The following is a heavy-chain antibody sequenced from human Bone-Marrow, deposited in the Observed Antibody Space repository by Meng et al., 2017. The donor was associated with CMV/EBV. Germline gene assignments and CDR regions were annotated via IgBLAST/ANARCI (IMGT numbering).Heavy chain of an antibody. V-gene: IGHV1-69*02. CDR2: IIPILGIA. J-gene: IGHJ3*02. CDR3: ERQVAVTIFGVVNSDAFDI. Sequence: SVKVSCKASGGTFSSYTISWVRQAPGQGLEWMGRIIPILGIANYAQKFQGRVTITAEKSPSTAYMELSSLRSEETAVYYCERQVAVTIFGVVNSDAFDIWGQGTMVTVSS. CDR1: GGTFSSYT. D-gene: IGHD3-3*01.